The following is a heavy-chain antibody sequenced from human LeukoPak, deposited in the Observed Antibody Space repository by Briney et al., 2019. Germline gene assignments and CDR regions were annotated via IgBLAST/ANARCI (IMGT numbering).Heavy chain of an antibody. CDR1: GYTFTSYG. CDR2: ISAYNGNT. Sequence: GASVKVSCKASGYTFTSYGISWVRQAPGQGLEWMGWISAYNGNTNYAQKFQGRVTITADKSTSTAYMELSSLRSEDTAVYYCARDGGYYESWDVWGKGTTVTVSS. CDR3: ARDGGYYESWDV. D-gene: IGHD3-22*01. J-gene: IGHJ6*04. V-gene: IGHV1-18*01.